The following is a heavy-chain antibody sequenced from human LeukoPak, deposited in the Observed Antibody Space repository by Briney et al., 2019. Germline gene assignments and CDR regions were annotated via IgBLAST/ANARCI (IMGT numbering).Heavy chain of an antibody. CDR1: GGTFSSYA. CDR2: IIPIFGTA. CDR3: ARDKYYDSSVDWFDP. Sequence: ASVKVSCKASGGTFSSYAISWVRQAPGQGLEWMGGIIPIFGTAYYAQKFQGRVTITADKSTSTAYMELSSLRSEDTAVYYCARDKYYDSSVDWFDPWGQGTLVTVSS. D-gene: IGHD3-22*01. V-gene: IGHV1-69*06. J-gene: IGHJ5*02.